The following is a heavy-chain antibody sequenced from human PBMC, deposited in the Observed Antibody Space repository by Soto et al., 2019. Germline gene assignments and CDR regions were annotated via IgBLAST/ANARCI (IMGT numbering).Heavy chain of an antibody. CDR2: IYYSGNA. D-gene: IGHD2-15*01. J-gene: IGHJ4*02. V-gene: IGHV4-39*01. Sequence: SETLSLTCTASGDSISSSRYYWGWILQPPGKGLEWIGSIYYSGNAYYNPSLKSRVTISADTSKNQFSLKLSSVTAADTAVYYCARHSVVVAATSLRYFDYWGQGTLVAVSS. CDR3: ARHSVVVAATSLRYFDY. CDR1: GDSISSSRYY.